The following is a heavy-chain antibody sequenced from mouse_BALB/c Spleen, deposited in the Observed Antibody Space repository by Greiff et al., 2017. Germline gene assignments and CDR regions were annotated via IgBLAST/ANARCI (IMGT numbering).Heavy chain of an antibody. J-gene: IGHJ1*01. V-gene: IGHV7-3*02. D-gene: IGHD1-1*01. CDR3: ARDSTVVVDWYFDV. Sequence: EVKVVESGGGLVQPGGSLRLSCATSGFTFTDYYMSWVRQPPGKALEWLGFIRNKANGYTTEYSASVKGRFTISRDNSQSILYLQMNTLRAEDRATYYCARDSTVVVDWYFDVWGAGTTVTVSS. CDR1: GFTFTDYY. CDR2: IRNKANGYTT.